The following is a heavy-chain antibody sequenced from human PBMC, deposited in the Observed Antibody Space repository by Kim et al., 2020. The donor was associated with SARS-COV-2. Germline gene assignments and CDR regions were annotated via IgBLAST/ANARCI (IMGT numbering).Heavy chain of an antibody. D-gene: IGHD2-15*01. V-gene: IGHV3-66*01. CDR2: IYSGGNT. CDR1: GFTVSNYY. CDR3: ARDGGSSCDSGSRLLFDS. Sequence: GGSLRLSCAASGFTVSNYYMSWVRQAPGKGLEWVSVIYSGGNTYYADSVEGRFTISRNTYKNTMYLQMNSRRAEDTAVYYCARDGGSSCDSGSRLLFDSRGQGTLVTVSS. J-gene: IGHJ5*01.